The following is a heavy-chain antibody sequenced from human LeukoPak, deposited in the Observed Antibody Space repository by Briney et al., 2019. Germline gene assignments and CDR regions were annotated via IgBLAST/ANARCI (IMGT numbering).Heavy chain of an antibody. V-gene: IGHV3-7*01. Sequence: GGSLRLSCAASGFTFSSYWMSWVRQAPGKGLEWVANIKQDGSEKYYVDSVKGRFTISRDNAKNSLYLQMNSLRAEDTAVYYCARDPGYYDSSGSYYYYTNVWGKGTTVTVSS. CDR3: ARDPGYYDSSGSYYYYTNV. D-gene: IGHD3-22*01. CDR1: GFTFSSYW. J-gene: IGHJ6*03. CDR2: IKQDGSEK.